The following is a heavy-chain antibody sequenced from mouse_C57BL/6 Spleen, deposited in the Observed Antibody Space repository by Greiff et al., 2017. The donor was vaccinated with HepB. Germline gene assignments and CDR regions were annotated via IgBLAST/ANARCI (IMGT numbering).Heavy chain of an antibody. Sequence: EVMLVESGEGLVKPGGSLKLSCAASGFTFSSYAMSWVRQTPEKRLEWVAYISSGGDYIYYADTVKGRFTISRDNARNTLYLQMSSLKSEDTAMYYCTRDRGNGPMDYWGQGTSVTVSS. J-gene: IGHJ4*01. CDR2: ISSGGDYI. V-gene: IGHV5-9-1*02. CDR1: GFTFSSYA. CDR3: TRDRGNGPMDY.